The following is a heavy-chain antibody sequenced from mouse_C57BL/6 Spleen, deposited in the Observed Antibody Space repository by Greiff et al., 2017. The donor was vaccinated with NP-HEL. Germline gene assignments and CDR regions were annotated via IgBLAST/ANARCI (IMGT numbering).Heavy chain of an antibody. CDR2: IYPRSGNT. J-gene: IGHJ3*01. CDR3: ARGMDYGNYGGAY. CDR1: GYTFTSYG. D-gene: IGHD2-1*01. V-gene: IGHV1-81*01. Sequence: QVQLQQSGAELARPGASVKLSCKASGYTFTSYGISWVKQRTGQGLEWIGEIYPRSGNTYYNEKFKGKATLTADKSSSTAYMELRSLTSEDSAVYFCARGMDYGNYGGAYWGQGTLVTVSA.